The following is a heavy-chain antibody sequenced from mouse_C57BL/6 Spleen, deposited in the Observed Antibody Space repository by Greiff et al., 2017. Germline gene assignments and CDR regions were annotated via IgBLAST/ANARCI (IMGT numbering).Heavy chain of an antibody. CDR2: IYPGDGDT. V-gene: IGHV1-82*01. D-gene: IGHD2-4*01. CDR1: GYAFSSSW. J-gene: IGHJ4*01. CDR3: ARSGDYDVIYAMDY. Sequence: QVQLQQSGPELVKPGASVKISCKASGYAFSSSWMNWVKQRPGKGLEWIGRIYPGDGDTNYNGKFKGKATLTADKSSSTAYMQLSSLTSEDSAVYFCARSGDYDVIYAMDYWGQGTSVTVSS.